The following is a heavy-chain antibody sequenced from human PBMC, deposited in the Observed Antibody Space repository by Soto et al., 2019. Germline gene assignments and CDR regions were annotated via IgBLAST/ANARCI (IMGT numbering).Heavy chain of an antibody. V-gene: IGHV1-69*02. CDR1: GGTFSSYT. J-gene: IGHJ4*02. Sequence: QVQLVQSGAEVKKPGSSVKVSCKASGGTFSSYTISWVRQAPGQGLEWMGRIIPILGIANYAQKFQGRVTITADKSTSTAYMELSSLRSEDTAVYYCARVSGYRSGYFDYWGQGTLVTVSS. D-gene: IGHD5-12*01. CDR2: IIPILGIA. CDR3: ARVSGYRSGYFDY.